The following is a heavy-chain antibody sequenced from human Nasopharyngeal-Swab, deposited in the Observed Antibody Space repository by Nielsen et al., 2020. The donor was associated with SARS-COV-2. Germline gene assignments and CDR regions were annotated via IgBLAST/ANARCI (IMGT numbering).Heavy chain of an antibody. J-gene: IGHJ3*02. V-gene: IGHV4-39*01. CDR3: AGRYCGGSCSGVQEGDVFDI. CDR1: GGSISSSSYY. D-gene: IGHD2-15*01. Sequence: SETLSLTCTVSGGSISSSSYYWGWIRQPPGKGLEWIGSFYYSGSTYYNPSLKSRVTISVDTSKNQFSLKLSSVTAADTAVYYCAGRYCGGSCSGVQEGDVFDIWGPGTMVTVSS. CDR2: FYYSGST.